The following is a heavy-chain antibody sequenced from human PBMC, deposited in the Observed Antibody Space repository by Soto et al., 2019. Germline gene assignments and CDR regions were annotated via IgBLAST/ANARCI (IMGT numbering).Heavy chain of an antibody. V-gene: IGHV5-51*01. D-gene: IGHD3-3*01. J-gene: IGHJ6*04. CDR3: ARLGPSFTNPYYYYGMDV. CDR1: GYSFTSYW. CDR2: IYPGDSDT. Sequence: PGESLKISCKGSGYSFTSYWIGWVRQMPGKGLEWMGIIYPGDSDTRYSPSFQGQVTISADKSISTAYLQWSSLKASDTAMYYCARLGPSFTNPYYYYGMDVWGKGTTVTVPS.